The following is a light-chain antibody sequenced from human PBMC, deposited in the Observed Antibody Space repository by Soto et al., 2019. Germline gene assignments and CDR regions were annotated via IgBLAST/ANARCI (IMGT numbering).Light chain of an antibody. CDR2: DAS. CDR3: QQRSNWPRT. J-gene: IGKJ1*01. Sequence: EVVMTQSPATLPVSPGGRVTLSCRASQSFSSYLAWYQQKPGQAPRLLIYDASNRATGIPARFSGSGSGTDFTLTISSLEPEDFAVYYCQQRSNWPRTFGQGTKVDIK. V-gene: IGKV3-11*01. CDR1: QSFSSY.